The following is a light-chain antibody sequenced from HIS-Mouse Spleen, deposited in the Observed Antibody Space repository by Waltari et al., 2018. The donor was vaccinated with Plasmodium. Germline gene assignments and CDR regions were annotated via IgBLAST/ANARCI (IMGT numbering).Light chain of an antibody. Sequence: EIVMTQSPATLSVSPGERATLSCRASQSVSSNLAWYQQQPGQSPRLLIYGASTRATGIPARFSGSGSGTEFNLTISSLQSEDFAVYYCQQYNNWSFTFGPGTKVDIK. J-gene: IGKJ3*01. CDR1: QSVSSN. V-gene: IGKV3-15*01. CDR3: QQYNNWSFT. CDR2: GAS.